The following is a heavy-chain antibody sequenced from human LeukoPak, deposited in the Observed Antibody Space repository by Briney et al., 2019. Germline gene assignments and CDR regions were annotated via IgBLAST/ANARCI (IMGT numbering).Heavy chain of an antibody. D-gene: IGHD1-14*01. CDR2: TYYRSKWNY. J-gene: IGHJ4*02. V-gene: IGHV6-1*01. CDR3: ARDKYHPDY. Sequence: SQTLSLTCAISGDSVSTVYSAWNWIRQSPSGGLEWLGRTYYRSKWNYDYAISVQSRITINPDTSKNQFSLQLNSVTPEDTAVYYCARDKYHPDYWGPGTLVTVSS. CDR1: GDSVSTVYSA.